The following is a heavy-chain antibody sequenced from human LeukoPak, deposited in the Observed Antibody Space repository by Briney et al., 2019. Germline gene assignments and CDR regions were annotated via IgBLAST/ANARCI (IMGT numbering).Heavy chain of an antibody. CDR3: ARLWKDGPQTFDY. CDR1: GGSISSSSYF. J-gene: IGHJ4*02. D-gene: IGHD5-24*01. CDR2: IYYSGST. Sequence: SGTLSLTCTVSGGSISSSSYFWGWIRQPPEKGLEWIGSIYYSGSTYYNPSLKSRVTISVDTSKNQFSLRLSSVTAADTAVYYCARLWKDGPQTFDYWGQGTLVTVSS. V-gene: IGHV4-39*01.